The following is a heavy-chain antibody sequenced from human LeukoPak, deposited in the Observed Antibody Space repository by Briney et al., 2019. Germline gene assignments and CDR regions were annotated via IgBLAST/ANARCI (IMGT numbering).Heavy chain of an antibody. Sequence: GGSLRLSSAASGFTFSSYWMHWVRQAPGKGLVWVSRVNSDGSSTSYADSVKGRFTISRDNAKNTLYLQMNSLRAEDTAVYYCARVRYDSSGYYYVEAFDIWGQGTMVTVSS. V-gene: IGHV3-74*01. CDR3: ARVRYDSSGYYYVEAFDI. CDR1: GFTFSSYW. CDR2: VNSDGSST. D-gene: IGHD3-22*01. J-gene: IGHJ3*02.